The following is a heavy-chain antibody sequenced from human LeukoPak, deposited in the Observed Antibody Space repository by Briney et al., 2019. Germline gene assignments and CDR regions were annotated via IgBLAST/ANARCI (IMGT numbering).Heavy chain of an antibody. V-gene: IGHV3-74*01. CDR3: ARDSDWLLFDY. Sequence: GGSLTLSCAASGFTFSAYWMHWVRQVPGKGLVWVSRVNREGTTTIYADSVKGRFTISRDNGKNTLYLQMNSLRAEDAAVYDCARDSDWLLFDYWGQGTLVTVSS. J-gene: IGHJ4*02. D-gene: IGHD3-9*01. CDR1: GFTFSAYW. CDR2: VNREGTTT.